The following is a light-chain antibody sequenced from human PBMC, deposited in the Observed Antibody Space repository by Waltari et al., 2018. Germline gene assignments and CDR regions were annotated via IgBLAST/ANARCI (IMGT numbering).Light chain of an antibody. CDR3: SSYTSSSTYV. CDR1: ISDGGGYNY. Sequence: QSALTQPASVSGSPGQSIAISCTGTISDGGGYNYVSWYQQHPGKAPKLMIYEVSNRPSGVSNRFSGSKSGNTASLTISGLQAEDEADYYCSSYTSSSTYVFGTGTKVTVL. V-gene: IGLV2-14*01. CDR2: EVS. J-gene: IGLJ1*01.